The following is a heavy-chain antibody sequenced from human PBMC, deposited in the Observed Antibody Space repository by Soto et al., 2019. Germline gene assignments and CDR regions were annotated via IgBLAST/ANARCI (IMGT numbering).Heavy chain of an antibody. Sequence: EVQLVESGGGLVQPGGSLRLSCAASGFNIRDHYMDWVRQAPGKGLEWVGLTRNNGESYTTEHAASVKGRFVISRDDSKNSVYLQMNSLKTEDTAVYYCVREGFFTLDFWGQGTLVTVCS. V-gene: IGHV3-72*01. CDR1: GFNIRDHY. CDR2: TRNNGESYTT. CDR3: VREGFFTLDF. J-gene: IGHJ4*02.